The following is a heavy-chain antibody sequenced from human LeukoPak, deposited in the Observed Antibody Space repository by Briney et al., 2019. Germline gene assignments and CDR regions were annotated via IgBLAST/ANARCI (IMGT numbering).Heavy chain of an antibody. CDR3: ARAGYSSSWPNWFDP. D-gene: IGHD6-13*01. J-gene: IGHJ5*02. CDR1: GYTFTSYD. CDR2: MNPNSGNT. V-gene: IGHV1-8*01. Sequence: GASVKVSCKASGYTFTSYDINWVRQATGQGLEWMGWMNPNSGNTGYAQKFQGRVTMTRNTSISTAYMELSSLRSEDTAVYYCARAGYSSSWPNWFDPWGQGTLVTVSS.